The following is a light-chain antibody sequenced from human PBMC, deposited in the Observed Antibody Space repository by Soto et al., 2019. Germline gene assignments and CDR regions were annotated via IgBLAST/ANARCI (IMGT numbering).Light chain of an antibody. J-gene: IGLJ1*01. Sequence: QSVLTQPASVSGSPGQSITISCTGTSGDIGSYNRVSWYQQHPGKVPKLIIYDVSDRPSAVSDRFSGSKSGNRASLTISGLLTEDEADYYCSSFTTSNTYVFGTGTKLTVL. CDR1: SGDIGSYNR. V-gene: IGLV2-14*03. CDR3: SSFTTSNTYV. CDR2: DVS.